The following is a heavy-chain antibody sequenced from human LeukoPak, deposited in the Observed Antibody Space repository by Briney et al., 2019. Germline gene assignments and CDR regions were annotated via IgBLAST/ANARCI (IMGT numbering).Heavy chain of an antibody. V-gene: IGHV4-4*02. CDR2: IYHSGST. CDR1: GASISSSYW. D-gene: IGHD3-10*01. Sequence: SGTLSLTCAVSGASISSSYWWSWVRQPPGKGLEWIGEIYHSGSTNYNPSLKSRVTISVDTSKNQFSLKLSSVTAADTAVYYCARTRYYYNSRSYGAPYYFDYWGQGTLVTVSS. J-gene: IGHJ4*02. CDR3: ARTRYYYNSRSYGAPYYFDY.